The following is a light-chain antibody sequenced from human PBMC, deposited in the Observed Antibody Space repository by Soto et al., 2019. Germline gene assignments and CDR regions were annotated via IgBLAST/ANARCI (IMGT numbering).Light chain of an antibody. CDR1: QSVSSF. Sequence: EIVLTQSPATLSLSPGERATLSCRASQSVSSFLAWYQQKPGQAPRLVIWDASNRATGVPARFTGSGSGTDYTPTISSLEPEDFAVYDCQQCLNWWTFGQGTKVEIK. V-gene: IGKV3-11*01. J-gene: IGKJ1*01. CDR3: QQCLNWWT. CDR2: DAS.